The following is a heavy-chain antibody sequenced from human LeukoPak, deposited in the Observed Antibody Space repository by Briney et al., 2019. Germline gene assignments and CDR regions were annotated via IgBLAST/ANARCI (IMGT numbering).Heavy chain of an antibody. Sequence: GGSLRLSCAASGFTFDDYAMHWVRQAPGKGLEWVSGISWNSGSIGYADSVKGRFTISRDNAKNSLYLQMNSLRAEDTALYYCAKARRYFGIMDVWGQGTTVTVSS. CDR3: AKARRYFGIMDV. CDR2: ISWNSGSI. CDR1: GFTFDDYA. V-gene: IGHV3-9*01. D-gene: IGHD3-9*01. J-gene: IGHJ6*02.